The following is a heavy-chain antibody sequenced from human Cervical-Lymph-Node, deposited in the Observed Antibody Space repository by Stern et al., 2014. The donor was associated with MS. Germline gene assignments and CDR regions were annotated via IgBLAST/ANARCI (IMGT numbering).Heavy chain of an antibody. CDR3: ARYSSVPSTGFDS. D-gene: IGHD4-17*01. CDR2: IDWDDDK. J-gene: IGHJ4*02. V-gene: IGHV2-70*01. Sequence: QVTLRESGPALVKPTQTLTLTCTFSGFSLSTSGMCVTWIRQPTGKALEWLALIDWDDDKYYSTSLKTRLTISKDTSKNQVVLTMTNMDPVDTGTYYCARYSSVPSTGFDSWGQGTLVTVSS. CDR1: GFSLSTSGMC.